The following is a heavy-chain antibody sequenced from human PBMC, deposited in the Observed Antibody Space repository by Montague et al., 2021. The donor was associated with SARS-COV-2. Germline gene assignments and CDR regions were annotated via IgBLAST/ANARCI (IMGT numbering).Heavy chain of an antibody. D-gene: IGHD4-17*01. Sequence: PALVKPTQTLTLTCTFSGFSLNTSGMCVSWIRQPPGKALEWLALXXWDEDQYYSTSLKTRLTISKDTSKNQAVLTMANMDPIDTATYYCARSYGDYRDSYFDYWGQGTLVTVSS. J-gene: IGHJ4*02. CDR1: GFSLNTSGMC. V-gene: IGHV2-70*01. CDR3: ARSYGDYRDSYFDY. CDR2: XXWDEDQ.